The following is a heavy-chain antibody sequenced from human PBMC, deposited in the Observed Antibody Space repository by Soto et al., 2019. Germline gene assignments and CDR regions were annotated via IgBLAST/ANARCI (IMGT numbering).Heavy chain of an antibody. CDR3: ARDIGIAARPRRFDP. CDR1: GFTFSSYA. V-gene: IGHV3-30-3*01. D-gene: IGHD6-6*01. Sequence: SLRLSCAASGFTFSSYAMHWVRQAPGKGLEWVAVISYDGSNKDYADSVKGRFTISRDNSKNTLYLQMNSLRAEDTAVYYCARDIGIAARPRRFDPWGQGTLVTVSS. J-gene: IGHJ5*02. CDR2: ISYDGSNK.